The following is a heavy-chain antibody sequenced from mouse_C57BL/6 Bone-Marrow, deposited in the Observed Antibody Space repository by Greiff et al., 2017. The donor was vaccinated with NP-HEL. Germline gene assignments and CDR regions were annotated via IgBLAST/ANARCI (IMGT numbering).Heavy chain of an antibody. CDR1: GFNIKNTY. Sequence: EVKLQESVAELVRPGASVKLSCTASGFNIKNTYMHWVKQRPEQGLEWIGRIDPANGNTKYAPKFQGKATITADTSSNTAYLQLSSLTSEDTAIYYCARGYESIGGIYYYAMDYWGQGTSVTVSS. CDR3: ARGYESIGGIYYYAMDY. CDR2: IDPANGNT. D-gene: IGHD2-14*01. V-gene: IGHV14-3*01. J-gene: IGHJ4*01.